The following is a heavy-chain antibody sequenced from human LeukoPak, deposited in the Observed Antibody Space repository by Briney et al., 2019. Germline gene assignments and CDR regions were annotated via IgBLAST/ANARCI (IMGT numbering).Heavy chain of an antibody. D-gene: IGHD6-19*01. CDR2: ISGSGGST. CDR3: AKLPKQWPATIEPYYFDY. Sequence: PGGSLRLSCAASGFTFSSYAMSWVRQAPGKGLEWVSAISGSGGSTYYADSVKGRFTISRDNSKNTLYLQMNSLRAEDTAVYYCAKLPKQWPATIEPYYFDYWGQGTLVTVSS. J-gene: IGHJ4*02. V-gene: IGHV3-23*01. CDR1: GFTFSSYA.